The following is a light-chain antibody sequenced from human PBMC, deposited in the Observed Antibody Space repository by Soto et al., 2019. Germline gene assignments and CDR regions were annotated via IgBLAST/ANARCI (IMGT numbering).Light chain of an antibody. Sequence: QAVVTQAPSLTVSPGGTVTLTCASSTGAVTSGYYPNWFQQKPGQAPRALIYDTSNKHSWTPARFSGSLLGGKAALTLSGVQPEDEAEYYCLLYHHGARVFGGGTKLTVL. J-gene: IGLJ2*01. CDR1: TGAVTSGYY. V-gene: IGLV7-43*01. CDR3: LLYHHGARV. CDR2: DTS.